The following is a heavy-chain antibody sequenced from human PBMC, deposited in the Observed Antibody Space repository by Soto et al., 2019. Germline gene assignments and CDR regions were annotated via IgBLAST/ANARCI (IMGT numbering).Heavy chain of an antibody. D-gene: IGHD3-3*01. V-gene: IGHV4-39*01. Sequence: PSETLSLTCTVSGGSISSTSYYWAWIRQPPGKGLEWIGSMYYSGSTYYNPSLKSRVTMSVDTSKNQFSLKLRSVTAADTALYYCARSSSRAFRSLEWVDTLDCWGQGTPVTVSS. CDR2: MYYSGST. CDR1: GGSISSTSYY. J-gene: IGHJ4*02. CDR3: ARSSSRAFRSLEWVDTLDC.